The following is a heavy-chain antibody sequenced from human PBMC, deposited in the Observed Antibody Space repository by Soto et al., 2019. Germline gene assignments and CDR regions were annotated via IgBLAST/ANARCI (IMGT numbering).Heavy chain of an antibody. CDR2: IWYAGSNK. CDR1: GFTFSSYG. Sequence: QVQLVESGGGVVQPGRSLRLSCAASGFTFSSYGMHWVRQAPGKGLEWVAVIWYAGSNKYYADSVKGRFTISRDNSKNTLYLQRTSLRAEDTAVYYGARDRGSGWYGRGDDGLAVCGQGTTIAVS. D-gene: IGHD6-19*01. J-gene: IGHJ6*02. CDR3: ARDRGSGWYGRGDDGLAV. V-gene: IGHV3-33*01.